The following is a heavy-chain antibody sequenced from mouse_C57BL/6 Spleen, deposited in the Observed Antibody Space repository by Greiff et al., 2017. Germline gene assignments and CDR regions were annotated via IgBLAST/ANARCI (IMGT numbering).Heavy chain of an antibody. CDR1: GFTFRSYA. CDR3: TRGELIYYGWYFDV. D-gene: IGHD2-1*01. Sequence: EVKVEESGEGLVKPGGSLKLSCAASGFTFRSYAMSWVRQTPETRLGWVAYLSRGGDYLYYADTVKGRFTFSRDNARNTLYLQMRSLKSEVTAMYYCTRGELIYYGWYFDVWGTGTTVTVSS. V-gene: IGHV5-9-1*02. CDR2: LSRGGDYL. J-gene: IGHJ1*03.